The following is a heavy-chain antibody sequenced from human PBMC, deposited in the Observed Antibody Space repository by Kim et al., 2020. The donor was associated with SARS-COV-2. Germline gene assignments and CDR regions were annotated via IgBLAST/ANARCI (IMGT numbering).Heavy chain of an antibody. CDR2: IYYSGST. D-gene: IGHD3-10*01. Sequence: SETLSLTCTVSGGSISSYYWSWIRQPPGKGLEWIGYIYYSGSTNYNPSLKSRVTISVDTSKNQFSLKLSSVTAADTAVYYCARRIRSGSYTSYWYFDLWGRGTLVTVSS. CDR3: ARRIRSGSYTSYWYFDL. J-gene: IGHJ2*01. V-gene: IGHV4-59*08. CDR1: GGSISSYY.